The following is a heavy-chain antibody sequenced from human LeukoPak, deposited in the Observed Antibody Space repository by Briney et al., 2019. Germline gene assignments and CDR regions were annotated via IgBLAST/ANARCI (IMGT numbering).Heavy chain of an antibody. Sequence: PGGSLRLSCTASGLTFSTSGFNWVRQAPGKGLAWVASIGPTGSDRYHADSIKGRFTISRDNANNFLYLQMNSLRAEDTAVYYCATETNGRHYDYWGQGTLLTVSS. CDR3: ATETNGRHYDY. J-gene: IGHJ4*02. V-gene: IGHV3-21*06. CDR2: IGPTGSDR. D-gene: IGHD2-8*01. CDR1: GLTFSTSG.